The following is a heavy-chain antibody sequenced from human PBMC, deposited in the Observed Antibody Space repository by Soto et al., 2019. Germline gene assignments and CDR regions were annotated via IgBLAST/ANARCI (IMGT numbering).Heavy chain of an antibody. D-gene: IGHD3-3*02. CDR2: IMPILGTT. V-gene: IGHV1-69*01. CDR3: EADVGLADFPVV. Sequence: QVLLLQSGAEVKKPGSSVKVSCKASGGTFGNYIISWVRQAPGQGLEWMGGIMPILGTTYYVQKFQGRDTISEDESTTTVSLELNRLRSDDTPLYFCEADVGLADFPVVWGQGTTVAVSS. CDR1: GGTFGNYI. J-gene: IGHJ6*02.